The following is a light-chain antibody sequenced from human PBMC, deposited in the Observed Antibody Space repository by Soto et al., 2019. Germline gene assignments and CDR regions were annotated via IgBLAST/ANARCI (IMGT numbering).Light chain of an antibody. CDR1: QSLSRY. V-gene: IGKV3-11*01. CDR3: QQRSNWPWT. J-gene: IGKJ1*01. Sequence: EIVLTHSPGTLSSCPWEIAALSCRASQSLSRYFAWYQQTPGRAPRVLIYDASSRATGVPPRFRGSGSGANFTLTINNLEPEDSAIYFCQQRSNWPWTFGQGTKVDIK. CDR2: DAS.